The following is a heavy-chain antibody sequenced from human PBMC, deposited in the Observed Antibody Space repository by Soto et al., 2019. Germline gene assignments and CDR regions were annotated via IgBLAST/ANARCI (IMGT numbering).Heavy chain of an antibody. CDR1: GFTFSGYW. CDR3: ARDYWAQVDH. V-gene: IGHV3-74*01. Sequence: EVQLVESGGGLVQPGGSLRLSCVASGFTFSGYWMHWVRQAPGKGLLWVSRISSDGTATNYADFVEGRFTISRDNARNTLYLQVNSLRAEDPAVYYCARDYWAQVDHWGQGTLVTVSS. D-gene: IGHD2-8*02. J-gene: IGHJ4*02. CDR2: ISSDGTAT.